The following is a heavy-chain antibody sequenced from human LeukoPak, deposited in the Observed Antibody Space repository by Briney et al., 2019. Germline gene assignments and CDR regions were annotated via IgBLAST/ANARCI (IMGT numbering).Heavy chain of an antibody. CDR2: INPNSGGT. J-gene: IGHJ6*03. CDR3: ASYVLRYFDWLGYYYMDV. CDR1: GYTFTGYY. D-gene: IGHD3-9*01. V-gene: IGHV1-2*02. Sequence: VASVKVSCKASGYTFTGYYMHWVRQAPGQGLEWMGWINPNSGGTNYAQKFQGRVTMTRDTSISTAYMELSRLRSEDTAVYYCASYVLRYFDWLGYYYMDVWGKGTTVTISS.